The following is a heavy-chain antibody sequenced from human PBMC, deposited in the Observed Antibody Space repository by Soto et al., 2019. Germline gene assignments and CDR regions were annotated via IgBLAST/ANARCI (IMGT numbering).Heavy chain of an antibody. D-gene: IGHD3-22*01. Sequence: SGPTLVNPTQTLTLTCTFSGFSLSTSGVSVGWIRQPPGKALEWLALIYWDNDKYYSPSLKSRLIIAKDTSKNQVVLTMINMGPVDTATYYCAHTYYYDISGSVFEGGKAYYFDDWGQGILVTVSS. CDR3: AHTYYYDISGSVFEGGKAYYFDD. CDR2: IYWDNDK. J-gene: IGHJ4*02. CDR1: GFSLSTSGVS. V-gene: IGHV2-5*02.